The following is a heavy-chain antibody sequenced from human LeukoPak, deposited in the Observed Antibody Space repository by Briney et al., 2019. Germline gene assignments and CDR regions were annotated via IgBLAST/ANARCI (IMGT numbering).Heavy chain of an antibody. Sequence: GGSLRLSCAASGFTFSSYWMHWVRQAPGKGLVWVSRINSDGSSTSYADSVKGRFTISRDNAKNTLYLQMNSLRAEDTAVYYCAKVKRSGWYPGAFDIWGQGTMVTVSS. CDR3: AKVKRSGWYPGAFDI. D-gene: IGHD6-19*01. J-gene: IGHJ3*02. CDR1: GFTFSSYW. V-gene: IGHV3-74*01. CDR2: INSDGSST.